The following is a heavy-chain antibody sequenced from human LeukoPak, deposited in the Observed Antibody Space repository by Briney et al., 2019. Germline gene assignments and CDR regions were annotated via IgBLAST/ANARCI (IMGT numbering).Heavy chain of an antibody. CDR3: ARGAAVAGTADYYYGMDV. J-gene: IGHJ6*02. CDR1: GYTFTSYD. Sequence: ASVKVSCKASGYTFTSYDINWVRQATGQGLEWMGWMNPNSGNTGYAQKFQGRVTMTRNTSISTAYMELSSLRSEDTAMYYCARGAAVAGTADYYYGMDVWGQGTTVTVSS. D-gene: IGHD6-19*01. V-gene: IGHV1-8*01. CDR2: MNPNSGNT.